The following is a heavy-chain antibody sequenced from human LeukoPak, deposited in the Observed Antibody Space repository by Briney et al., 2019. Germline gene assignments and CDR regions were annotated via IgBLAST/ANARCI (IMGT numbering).Heavy chain of an antibody. CDR1: GFTFSSYA. CDR3: ARAYGRSIAVAASGNYFDY. J-gene: IGHJ4*02. D-gene: IGHD6-19*01. CDR2: ISSNGGST. Sequence: GGSLRHSCAASGFTFSSYAMHWVRQAPGKGLEYVSAISSNGGSTYYANSVKGRFTISRDNSKNTLYLQMGSLRAEDMAVYYCARAYGRSIAVAASGNYFDYWGQGTLVTVSS. V-gene: IGHV3-64*01.